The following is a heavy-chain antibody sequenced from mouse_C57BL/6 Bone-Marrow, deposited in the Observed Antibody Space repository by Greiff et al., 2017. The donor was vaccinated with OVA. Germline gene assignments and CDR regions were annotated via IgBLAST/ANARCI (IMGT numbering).Heavy chain of an antibody. CDR1: GYTFTSYW. V-gene: IGHV1-53*01. J-gene: IGHJ3*01. Sequence: QVQLQQPGTELVKPGASVKLSCKASGYTFTSYWMHWVKQRPGQGLEWIGNINPSNGGTNYNEKFKSKATLTVDKSSSTAYMQHSSLTSEDSAVYYCARGGWLLAWFAYWGQGTLVTVSA. CDR2: INPSNGGT. CDR3: ARGGWLLAWFAY. D-gene: IGHD2-3*01.